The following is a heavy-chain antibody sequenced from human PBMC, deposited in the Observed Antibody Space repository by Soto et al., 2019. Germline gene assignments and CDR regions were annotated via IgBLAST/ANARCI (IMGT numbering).Heavy chain of an antibody. D-gene: IGHD2-15*01. CDR3: AIQSGNESDY. CDR1: GYTFTTYV. CDR2: ISAYNGNT. Sequence: GASVKVSSKASGYTFTTYVISWVRQAPGQGLEWMGWISAYNGNTNYAQKLQGRVTMTTDTSTSTAYMELRSLRSDDTAVYYCAIQSGNESDYWGQGTLVTVSS. V-gene: IGHV1-18*01. J-gene: IGHJ4*02.